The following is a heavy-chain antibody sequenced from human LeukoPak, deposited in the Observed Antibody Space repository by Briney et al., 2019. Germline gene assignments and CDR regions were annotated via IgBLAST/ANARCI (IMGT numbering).Heavy chain of an antibody. CDR2: ISASGGGT. D-gene: IGHD5-24*01. V-gene: IGHV3-23*01. CDR3: AKGNRDGYNQFFDY. J-gene: IGHJ4*02. Sequence: GGSLRLSCAASRFTFSSYAMSWVRQAPGKGLEWVSAISASGGGTYYADSVRCRFTISRDNSKNTLYLLMNSLRAEDTAIYYCAKGNRDGYNQFFDYWGQGTLVTVSS. CDR1: RFTFSSYA.